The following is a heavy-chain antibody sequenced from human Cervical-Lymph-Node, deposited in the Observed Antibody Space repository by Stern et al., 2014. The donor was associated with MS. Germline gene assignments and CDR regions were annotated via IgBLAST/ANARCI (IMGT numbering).Heavy chain of an antibody. CDR3: ARRWGSSDWYGKFDY. CDR2: IHPGDSDT. V-gene: IGHV5-51*03. Sequence: EVQLVQSGAEMKEPGESLKISCKGSGYSFTNYWIAWVRQMPGKGLEWMGIIHPGDSDTTYSPSFQGQVTISTDKSISTAYLQWTSLTVSDTAIYYCARRWGSSDWYGKFDYWGQGTLFTVSS. CDR1: GYSFTNYW. D-gene: IGHD6-13*01. J-gene: IGHJ4*02.